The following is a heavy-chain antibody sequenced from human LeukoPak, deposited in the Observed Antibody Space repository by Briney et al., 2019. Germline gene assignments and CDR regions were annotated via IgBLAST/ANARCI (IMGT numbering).Heavy chain of an antibody. Sequence: QPGGSLRLSCAASGFTFKRHHMSWVRQAPGKGLEWVAVISYDGSDKYYADSVKGRLTISRDNSKKTLYLQMNSLTVDDTAVYYCAKEYAGSHYYYYYMDVWGKGTTVTVSS. CDR1: GFTFKRHH. CDR3: AKEYAGSHYYYYYMDV. V-gene: IGHV3-30*18. CDR2: ISYDGSDK. J-gene: IGHJ6*03.